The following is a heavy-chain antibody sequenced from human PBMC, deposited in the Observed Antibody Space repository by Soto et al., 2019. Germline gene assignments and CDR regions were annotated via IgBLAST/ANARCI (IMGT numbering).Heavy chain of an antibody. J-gene: IGHJ5*01. V-gene: IGHV2-5*01. CDR2: IYWNDDK. D-gene: IGHD1-26*01. Sequence: SGPTLVNPTQTLTLTCTFSGFSLSTSVVGVGWIRQPPGKALEWLALIYWNDDKRYSPSLKSRLTITKDTSKNQVVLTMTNMDAVDIATYYCGHSQVELPLTTVSVSGGFDAWGDGTLVTVSS. CDR1: GFSLSTSVVG. CDR3: GHSQVELPLTTVSVSGGFDA.